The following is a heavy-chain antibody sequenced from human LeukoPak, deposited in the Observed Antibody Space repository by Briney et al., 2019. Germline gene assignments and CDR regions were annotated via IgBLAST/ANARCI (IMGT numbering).Heavy chain of an antibody. D-gene: IGHD2-15*01. J-gene: IGHJ2*01. V-gene: IGHV4-34*01. CDR2: INHSGST. CDR1: GGSFSGYY. Sequence: PSETLSLTCAVYGGSFSGYYWSWIRQPPGKGLEWIGEINHSGSTNYNPSLKNRVTISVDTSKNQFSLKLSSVTAADTAVYYCAREGRWSQPWYFDLWGRGTLVTVSS. CDR3: AREGRWSQPWYFDL.